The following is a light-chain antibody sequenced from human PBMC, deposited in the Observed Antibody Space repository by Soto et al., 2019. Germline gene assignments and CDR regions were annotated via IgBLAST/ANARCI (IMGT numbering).Light chain of an antibody. V-gene: IGKV1-5*03. Sequence: DIQMTQSPSTLSGSGGDRVTITCRASQSINNWLAWYQQKPGKAPKLLIYKASTLESGVPSRFSGSGFGTEFTLTISGLQPEDSATYYCQQYERYSTFGQGTKV. J-gene: IGKJ1*01. CDR1: QSINNW. CDR3: QQYERYST. CDR2: KAS.